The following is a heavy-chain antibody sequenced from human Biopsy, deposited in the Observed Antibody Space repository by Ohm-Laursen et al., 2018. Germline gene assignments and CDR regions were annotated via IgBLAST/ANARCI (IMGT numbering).Heavy chain of an antibody. Sequence: SSVKVSCKASGDTFSRSAFFWVRQAPGQGLVYLGRIIPIVGITNHAQTFQGRITLTADKSTFMVYMELSRLRSDDTAIYYCARGGSGSGYYGMDVWGQGTTVTVSS. CDR2: IIPIVGIT. V-gene: IGHV1-69*04. CDR1: GDTFSRSA. CDR3: ARGGSGSGYYGMDV. D-gene: IGHD3-10*01. J-gene: IGHJ6*02.